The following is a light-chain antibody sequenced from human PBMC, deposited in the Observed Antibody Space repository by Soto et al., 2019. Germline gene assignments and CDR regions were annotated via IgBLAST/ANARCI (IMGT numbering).Light chain of an antibody. Sequence: DIQMTQSPSSLSASVGDRVTITCRTSQTISSRLAWYQQKPGHAPKFLIYKATKLQTGVASRFSGSGSGTEFSLTISSLQPDDFAVYYCQQYNKFQYTFGQGTRLEI. V-gene: IGKV1-5*03. CDR2: KAT. CDR3: QQYNKFQYT. J-gene: IGKJ2*01. CDR1: QTISSR.